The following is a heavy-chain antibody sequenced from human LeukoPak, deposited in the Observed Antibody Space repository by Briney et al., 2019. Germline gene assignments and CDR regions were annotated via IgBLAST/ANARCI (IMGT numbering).Heavy chain of an antibody. V-gene: IGHV3-48*03. CDR2: ISGSGIK. J-gene: IGHJ3*02. CDR3: AREDTGVAFDI. D-gene: IGHD2-8*01. Sequence: GGSLRLSRAAPRFPFSSYEMNWVRQAPGKGLGWVSYISGSGIKHYADSVKGRFTISRDNAKNSLYLQMNSLRVEDTAVYYCAREDTGVAFDIWGQGTTVTV. CDR1: RFPFSSYE.